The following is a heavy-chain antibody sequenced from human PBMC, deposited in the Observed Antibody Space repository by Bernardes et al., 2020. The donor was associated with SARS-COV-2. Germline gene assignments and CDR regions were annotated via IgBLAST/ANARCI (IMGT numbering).Heavy chain of an antibody. Sequence: GGSLRLSCAASGFTVSSNHMNWVRQAPGKGLEWVSIIDSDGRTSYSDSVKGRFTISRDNSKNTVYLQVNSLRAEDTAVYYCAREGHGGHSGLDSWGQGTLVTVSS. CDR1: GFTVSSNH. V-gene: IGHV3-53*01. D-gene: IGHD2-21*01. CDR3: AREGHGGHSGLDS. CDR2: IDSDGRT. J-gene: IGHJ4*02.